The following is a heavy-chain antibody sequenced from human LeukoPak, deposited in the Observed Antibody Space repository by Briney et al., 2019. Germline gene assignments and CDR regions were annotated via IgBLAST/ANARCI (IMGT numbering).Heavy chain of an antibody. CDR3: GRYHDYGDYKRWFAP. J-gene: IGHJ5*02. V-gene: IGHV3-30*04. Sequence: GGSLRLSCAASGFTFRTYAMHWVRQAPGKGLEWVAVISVDGSNKYYADSVKGRFTISRDNSKNTLYMQLNSLRPEDTAVYYCGRYHDYGDYKRWFAPGGKGPLVTVSS. D-gene: IGHD4-17*01. CDR1: GFTFRTYA. CDR2: ISVDGSNK.